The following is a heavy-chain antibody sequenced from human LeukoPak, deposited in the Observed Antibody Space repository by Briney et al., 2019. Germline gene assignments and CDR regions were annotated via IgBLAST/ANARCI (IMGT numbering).Heavy chain of an antibody. V-gene: IGHV3-11*01. CDR2: ISSGGSTI. J-gene: IGHJ6*03. CDR3: AIEYYQPGEV. Sequence: GGSLRLFCAASGFSFSAYYMSWIRQAPGKGLELVSYISSGGSTIYYADSVKGRFTNSRDNPKNTLYLQMNRLRAEDTAVYYCAIEYYQPGEVWGKGTTVTIS. D-gene: IGHD2-2*01. CDR1: GFSFSAYY.